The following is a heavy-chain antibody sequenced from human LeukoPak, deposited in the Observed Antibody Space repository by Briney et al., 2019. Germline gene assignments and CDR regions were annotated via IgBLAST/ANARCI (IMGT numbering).Heavy chain of an antibody. CDR1: GGSLTNQF. CDR3: AWHYVWGRFDS. J-gene: IGHJ4*02. CDR2: INHNRVT. D-gene: IGHD3-16*01. V-gene: IGHV4-34*01. Sequence: SETLSLTCGVSGGSLTNQFWTWIRPAPGQGLEWIGDINHNRVTNYNPSLKSRVTISADTSNSLSLRSVTAADTAVYFCAWHYVWGRFDSWGQGTLVTVSS.